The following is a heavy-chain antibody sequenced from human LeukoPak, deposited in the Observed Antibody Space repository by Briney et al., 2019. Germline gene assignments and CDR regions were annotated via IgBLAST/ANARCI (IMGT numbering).Heavy chain of an antibody. J-gene: IGHJ4*02. CDR2: MYRTGTT. CDR3: ARDLTGAFDY. V-gene: IGHV4-61*02. Sequence: SQTLSLTCSVSGGSITSGYYYWSWIRQSPEKGLEWIGRMYRTGTTNYNPSLKSRFTLSRDTSKNQFSLNLSSVTAADPAVYYCARDLTGAFDYWGQGTLVTVSS. CDR1: GGSITSGYYY. D-gene: IGHD3-9*01.